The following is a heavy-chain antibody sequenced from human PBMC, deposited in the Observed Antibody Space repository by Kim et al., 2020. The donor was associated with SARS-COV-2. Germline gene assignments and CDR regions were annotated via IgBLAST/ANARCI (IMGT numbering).Heavy chain of an antibody. V-gene: IGHV4-61*01. CDR2: IYYSGST. D-gene: IGHD3-22*01. J-gene: IGHJ3*02. CDR3: ARFSGTYYYDSSGFDAFDI. Sequence: SETLSLTCTVSGGSVSSGSYYWSWIRQPPGKGLEWIGYIYYSGSTNYNPSLKSRVTISVDTSKNQFSLKLSSVTAADTAVYYCARFSGTYYYDSSGFDAFDIWGQGTMVTVSS. CDR1: GGSVSSGSYY.